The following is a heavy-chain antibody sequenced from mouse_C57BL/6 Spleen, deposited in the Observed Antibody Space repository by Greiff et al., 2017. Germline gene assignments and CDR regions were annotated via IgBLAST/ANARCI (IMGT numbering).Heavy chain of an antibody. V-gene: IGHV5-4*03. D-gene: IGHD2-2*01. CDR3: ARGGMVTTWFAY. J-gene: IGHJ3*01. CDR1: GFTFSSYA. CDR2: ISDGGSYT. Sequence: EVNVVESGGGLVKPGGSLKLSCAASGFTFSSYAMSWVRQTPEKRLEWVATISDGGSYTYYPDNVKGRFTISRDNAKNNLYLQMSHLKSEDTAMYYCARGGMVTTWFAYWGQGTLVTVSA.